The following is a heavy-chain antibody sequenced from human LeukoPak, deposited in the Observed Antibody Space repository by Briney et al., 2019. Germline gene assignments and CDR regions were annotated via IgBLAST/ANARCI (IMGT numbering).Heavy chain of an antibody. J-gene: IGHJ5*02. D-gene: IGHD5-18*01. CDR1: GFTFSSYS. Sequence: GGSLRLSCAASGFTFSSYSMNWVRQAPGKGLEWVSSISSSSSYIYYADSVKGRFTISRDNAKNSLYLQMNSLRAEDTAVYYCASGYGYGAGWFDPWGQGTLVTVSS. CDR3: ASGYGYGAGWFDP. V-gene: IGHV3-21*01. CDR2: ISSSSSYI.